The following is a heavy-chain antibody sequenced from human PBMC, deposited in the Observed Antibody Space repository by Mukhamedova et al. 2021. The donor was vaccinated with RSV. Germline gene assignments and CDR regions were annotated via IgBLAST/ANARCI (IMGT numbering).Heavy chain of an antibody. CDR3: ARDTTQGSAGRPDAFDI. Sequence: WEGLEWVSGINWNGGTTTYADSVKGRFTISRDNAKNSLYLQMNSLRDEDTALYYCARDTTQGSAGRPDAFDIWGQGTMVTVSP. V-gene: IGHV3-20*03. J-gene: IGHJ3*02. D-gene: IGHD2-15*01. CDR2: INWNGGTT.